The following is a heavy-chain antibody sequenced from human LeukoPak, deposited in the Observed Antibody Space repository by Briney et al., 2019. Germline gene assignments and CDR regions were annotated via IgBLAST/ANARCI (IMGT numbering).Heavy chain of an antibody. Sequence: VASVKVSCKVSGYTLTELSMHWVRQAPGKGLEWMGGFDPEDGETIYAQKFQGRVTMTTDTSTSTAYMELRGLRSDDTAVYYCATTSITMIVVARPSDAFDIWGQGTMVTVSS. CDR1: GYTLTELS. J-gene: IGHJ3*02. D-gene: IGHD3-22*01. V-gene: IGHV1-24*01. CDR3: ATTSITMIVVARPSDAFDI. CDR2: FDPEDGET.